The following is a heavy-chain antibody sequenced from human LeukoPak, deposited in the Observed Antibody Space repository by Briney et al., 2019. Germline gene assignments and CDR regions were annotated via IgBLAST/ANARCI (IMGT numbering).Heavy chain of an antibody. CDR2: MNPNSGNT. J-gene: IGHJ4*02. CDR3: ARRGFAYYDFWSGDDAFDY. CDR1: GYTFTSYA. Sequence: GASVKVSCKASGYTFTSYAINWVRQATGQGLEWMGWMNPNSGNTGYAQKFQGRVTITRNTSISTAYMELSSLRSEDTAVYYCARRGFAYYDFWSGDDAFDYWGQGTLVTVSS. V-gene: IGHV1-8*03. D-gene: IGHD3-3*01.